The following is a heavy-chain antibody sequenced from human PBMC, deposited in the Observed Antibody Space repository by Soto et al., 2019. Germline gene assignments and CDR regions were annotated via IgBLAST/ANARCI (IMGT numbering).Heavy chain of an antibody. V-gene: IGHV3-74*01. CDR1: GFIFSSYW. CDR2: INGDGTST. CDR3: ARDYMLRGRDSNWFDP. Sequence: EVQLVESGGGLVQPGGSLGLSCAASGFIFSSYWMHWVRQAPGKGLVWISRINGDGTSTRTADSMKGRFTISRDNAKNTLYLQMNSLTAEDTAVYYCARDYMLRGRDSNWFDPWGQGTLVTVSS. D-gene: IGHD3-10*01. J-gene: IGHJ5*02.